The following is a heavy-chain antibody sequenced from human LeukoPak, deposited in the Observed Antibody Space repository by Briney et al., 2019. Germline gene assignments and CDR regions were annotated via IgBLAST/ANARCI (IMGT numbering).Heavy chain of an antibody. V-gene: IGHV4-59*01. J-gene: IGHJ2*01. CDR3: ARERVLRYFDRGGYFDL. D-gene: IGHD3-9*01. CDR1: GGSISSYY. Sequence: KPSKTLSLTCTVSGGSISSYYWSWIRQPPGKGLEWIGCIYYSGTTNYNPSLKSRVTISVDTSKNQFSLKLSSLTAADTAVYYCARERVLRYFDRGGYFDLWGRGTLVTVSS. CDR2: IYYSGTT.